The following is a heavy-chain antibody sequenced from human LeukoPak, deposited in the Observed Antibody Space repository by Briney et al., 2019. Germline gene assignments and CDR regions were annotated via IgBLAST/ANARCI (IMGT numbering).Heavy chain of an antibody. CDR3: ARSGWLDY. J-gene: IGHJ4*02. CDR2: IKQDGSEK. CDR1: GFTVSSNY. D-gene: IGHD6-19*01. Sequence: GGSLRLSCAASGFTVSSNYMSWVRQAPGKGLEWVANIKQDGSEKYYVDSVKGRFTISRDNAKNSLYLQMNSLRAEDTAVYYCARSGWLDYWGQGTLVTVSS. V-gene: IGHV3-7*01.